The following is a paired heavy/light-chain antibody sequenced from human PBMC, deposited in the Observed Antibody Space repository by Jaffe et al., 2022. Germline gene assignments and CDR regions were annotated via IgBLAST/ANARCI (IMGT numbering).Light chain of an antibody. CDR1: QGFSG. Sequence: AIQLTQSPSSLSASVRDRVTITCRASQGFSGLAWYQQKPGKAPKLLIYDASTLQSGVPSRFSGSGSGTDFTLTISSLQPEDFATYYCQQFTSYPQITFGQGTRLEIK. J-gene: IGKJ5*01. CDR3: QQFTSYPQIT. CDR2: DAS. V-gene: IGKV1-13*02.
Heavy chain of an antibody. CDR3: ARVVWIGAVPIVPD. Sequence: QVRLVESGGGVVQPGGSLRLSCAASGFTFSSHGIYWVRQAPGKGLEWVTFIWSDGSNKYYGDSVKGRFTISRDNSKNTVYLQMNSLRAEDTAVYYCARVVWIGAVPIVPDWGQGTLVTVSS. V-gene: IGHV3-30*02. CDR2: IWSDGSNK. J-gene: IGHJ4*02. D-gene: IGHD3-16*01. CDR1: GFTFSSHG.